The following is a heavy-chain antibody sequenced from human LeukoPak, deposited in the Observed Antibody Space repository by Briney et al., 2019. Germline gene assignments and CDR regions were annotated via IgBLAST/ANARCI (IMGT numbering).Heavy chain of an antibody. J-gene: IGHJ4*02. CDR3: ARDGYKEGPFDY. CDR2: ISGSGGST. V-gene: IGHV3-23*01. Sequence: PGGSLRLSCAASGFTFSSFDMSWVRQAPGEGLEWVSAISGSGGSTYNADSVKGRFTISRDNSKNTLYLQMNSLRAEDTAVYYCARDGYKEGPFDYWGQGTLVTVSS. D-gene: IGHD5-24*01. CDR1: GFTFSSFD.